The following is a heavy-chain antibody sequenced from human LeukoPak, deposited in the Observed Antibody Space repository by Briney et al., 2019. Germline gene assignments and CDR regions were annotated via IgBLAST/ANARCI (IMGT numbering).Heavy chain of an antibody. J-gene: IGHJ5*02. CDR3: ARASIRTISRYNWFDP. V-gene: IGHV4-34*01. CDR2: INHSGST. Sequence: SETLSLTCAVYGGSFSGYYWSWIRQPPGKGLEWIGEINHSGSTNYNPSLKSRVTISVDTSKNQFSLKLSSVTAEDTAVYYCARASIRTISRYNWFDPWGQGTLVTVSS. CDR1: GGSFSGYY. D-gene: IGHD5-24*01.